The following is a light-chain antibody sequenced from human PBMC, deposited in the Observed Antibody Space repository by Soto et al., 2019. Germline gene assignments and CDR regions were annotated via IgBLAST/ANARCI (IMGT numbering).Light chain of an antibody. CDR1: SSDVGGYNY. CDR3: CSYGGRYTSVV. V-gene: IGLV2-11*01. J-gene: IGLJ2*01. Sequence: QSALTQPGSVSGSPGQSVTISCTGTSSDVGGYNYVSWYQQHPGKAPKLMVYDVTKRPSGVPDRFSGSKSGNTASLTISGLQAEDEADYYCCSYGGRYTSVVFGGGTQLTVL. CDR2: DVT.